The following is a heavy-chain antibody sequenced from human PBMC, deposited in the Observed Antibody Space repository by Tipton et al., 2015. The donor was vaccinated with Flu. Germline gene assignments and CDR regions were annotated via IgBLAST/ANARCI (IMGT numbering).Heavy chain of an antibody. CDR1: GGSISSGSYY. CDR3: ARDVRGCTNGVCYPQ. J-gene: IGHJ3*01. CDR2: IYTSGST. D-gene: IGHD2-8*01. Sequence: TLSLTCTVSGGSISSGSYYWSWIRQPAGKGLEWIGRIYTSGSTTYNPSLKSRVTISVDTSKNQFSLKLSSVTAADTAVYYCARDVRGCTNGVCYPQWGQGTMVTVSS. V-gene: IGHV4-61*02.